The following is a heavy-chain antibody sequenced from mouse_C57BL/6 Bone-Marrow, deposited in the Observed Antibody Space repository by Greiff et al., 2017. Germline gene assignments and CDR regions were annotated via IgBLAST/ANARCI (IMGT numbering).Heavy chain of an antibody. J-gene: IGHJ1*03. CDR3: ADGEWQIPWYFDV. CDR2: IHPNSGST. Sequence: VQLQQPGAELVKPGASVKLSCKASGYTFTSYWMHWVKQRPGQGLEWIGMIHPNSGSTNYNEKFKSKATLTVDKSSSTAYMQLSSLTSEDSAVYCCADGEWQIPWYFDVWGTGTTVTVSA. D-gene: IGHD2-3*01. CDR1: GYTFTSYW. V-gene: IGHV1-64*01.